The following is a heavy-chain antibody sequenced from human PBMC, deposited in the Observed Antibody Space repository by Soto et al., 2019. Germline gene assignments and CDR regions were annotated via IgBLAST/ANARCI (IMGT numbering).Heavy chain of an antibody. V-gene: IGHV3-48*02. J-gene: IGHJ4*02. CDR2: ISCSSSTI. CDR3: ARGDDSSGWYNYFDY. D-gene: IGHD6-19*01. Sequence: PVWSMGISRASSGFTFSSYAMSWVRQAPGKGLEWVSAISCSSSTIYYADSVKGRFTISRDNAKNSLYLQMNSLRDEDTAVYYCARGDDSSGWYNYFDYWGQGTLVTVSS. CDR1: GFTFSSYA.